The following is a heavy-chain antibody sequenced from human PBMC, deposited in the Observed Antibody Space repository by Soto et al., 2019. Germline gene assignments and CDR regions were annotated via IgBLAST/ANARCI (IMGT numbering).Heavy chain of an antibody. CDR1: GFTFSDHY. J-gene: IGHJ4*02. CDR3: ARDLYDGVDY. Sequence: GGSLRLSCAASGFTFSDHYMDWVRQAPGKGLEWVGRIRNKANRYTTEYDPSVKGRFTISRDDSKNSVYLQMNSLQTEDTGVYYCARDLYDGVDYWGQGTRVTVSS. CDR2: IRNKANRYTT. V-gene: IGHV3-72*01. D-gene: IGHD5-12*01.